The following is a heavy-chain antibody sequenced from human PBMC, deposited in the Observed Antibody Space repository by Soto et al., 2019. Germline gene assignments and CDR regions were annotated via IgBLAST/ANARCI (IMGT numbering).Heavy chain of an antibody. CDR3: ARGFNDYIWGSYRYPTPQNAFDI. CDR2: MNPNSGNT. J-gene: IGHJ3*02. D-gene: IGHD3-16*02. V-gene: IGHV1-8*01. Sequence: ASVKVSCKASGYTFTSYDINWVRQATGQGLEWMGWMNPNSGNTGYAQKFQGRVTMTRNTSISTAYMELSSLRSEDTAVYYCARGFNDYIWGSYRYPTPQNAFDIWGQGTMVTVSS. CDR1: GYTFTSYD.